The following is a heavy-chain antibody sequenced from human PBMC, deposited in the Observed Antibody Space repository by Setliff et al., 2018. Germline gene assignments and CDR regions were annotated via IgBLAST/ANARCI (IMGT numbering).Heavy chain of an antibody. V-gene: IGHV4-39*07. CDR3: ARVSQLVVLSLYYYYGMDV. D-gene: IGHD6-6*01. J-gene: IGHJ6*02. Sequence: ETLSLTCTVSGGSISSSIYYWGWIRQPPGKGLEWIGSIYYSGSTYYNPSLKSRVTISVDTSKNQFSLKLSSVTAADTAVYYCARVSQLVVLSLYYYYGMDVWGQGTTVTVSS. CDR2: IYYSGST. CDR1: GGSISSSIYY.